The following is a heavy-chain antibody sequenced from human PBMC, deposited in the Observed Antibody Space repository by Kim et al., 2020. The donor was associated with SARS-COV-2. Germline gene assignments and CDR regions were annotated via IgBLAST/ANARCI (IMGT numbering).Heavy chain of an antibody. CDR1: GDTFSSYA. CDR3: ARGERMVYTIGSHDAFDI. Sequence: SVKVSCKASGDTFSSYALSWVRQAPGKGLEWMGGIVPIFGTANYVQKFQGRVTITADESTSTAYMELSSLRSEDTAVYYCARGERMVYTIGSHDAFDIWGQGTVVTVSS. D-gene: IGHD2-8*01. J-gene: IGHJ3*02. CDR2: IVPIFGTA. V-gene: IGHV1-69*13.